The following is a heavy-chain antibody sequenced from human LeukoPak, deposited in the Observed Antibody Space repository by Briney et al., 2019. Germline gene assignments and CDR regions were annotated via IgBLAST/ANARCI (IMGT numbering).Heavy chain of an antibody. V-gene: IGHV3-49*04. J-gene: IGHJ4*02. CDR1: GFTFDDYA. Sequence: PGRSLRLSCTASGFTFDDYAMSWVRQAPGKGLEWVGFIKSKTYGATTDYAASVKGRFSSSRDDSKSIAYLQMNSLKTEDTAVYYCGRHIVGPTTFFDYWGQGALVTVSS. CDR3: GRHIVGPTTFFDY. CDR2: IKSKTYGATT. D-gene: IGHD1-26*01.